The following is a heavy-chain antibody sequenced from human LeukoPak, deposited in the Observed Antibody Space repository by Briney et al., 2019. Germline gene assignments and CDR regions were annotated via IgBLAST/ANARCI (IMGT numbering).Heavy chain of an antibody. CDR2: IVHSGNT. Sequence: SETLSLTCAVYGGSFSGYYWSWIRQPPGKGLEWIGEIVHSGNTKYNPSLKSRVTISVDTSKNQFSLNLTSVTAADPAVYYCARFGSSTWYKGAFDIWGQGTWSPSLQ. V-gene: IGHV4-34*12. CDR3: ARFGSSTWYKGAFDI. J-gene: IGHJ3*02. CDR1: GGSFSGYY. D-gene: IGHD6-13*01.